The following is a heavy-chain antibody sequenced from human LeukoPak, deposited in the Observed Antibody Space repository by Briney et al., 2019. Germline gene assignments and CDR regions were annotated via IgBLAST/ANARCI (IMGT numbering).Heavy chain of an antibody. D-gene: IGHD2-15*01. CDR3: AGIGYCSGGSCYGGQVRFDP. CDR2: IIPIFGTA. V-gene: IGHV1-69*05. Sequence: ASVKVSCKASGGTFSSYAISWVRQAPGQGLEWMGGIIPIFGTANYAQKFQGRVMITTDESTSTAYMELSSLRSEDTAVYYCAGIGYCSGGSCYGGQVRFDPWGQGTLVTVSS. CDR1: GGTFSSYA. J-gene: IGHJ5*02.